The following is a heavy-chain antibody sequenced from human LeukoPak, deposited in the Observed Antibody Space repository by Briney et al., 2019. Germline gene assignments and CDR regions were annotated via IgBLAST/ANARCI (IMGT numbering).Heavy chain of an antibody. CDR1: GGSFSSYA. D-gene: IGHD3-22*01. CDR2: IIPIFGTA. Sequence: ASVKVSCKASGGSFSSYAISWVRQAPGPGLVWMGGIIPIFGTANYAQKFQGRVTMTRDMSTSTVYMVLSSLRSEDTAVYYCARDRCYDSSGCNDAFDIWGQGTMVTVSS. CDR3: ARDRCYDSSGCNDAFDI. V-gene: IGHV1-69*05. J-gene: IGHJ3*02.